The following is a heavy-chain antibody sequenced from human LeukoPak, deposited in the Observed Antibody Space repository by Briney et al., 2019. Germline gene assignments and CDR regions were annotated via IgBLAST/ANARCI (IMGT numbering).Heavy chain of an antibody. D-gene: IGHD5-18*01. Sequence: SQTLSLTCTVSGGSIRSGDFYWSWIRQPPGKGLEWIGYIYYSGSTNYNPSLKSRVTISVDTSKNQFSLKLSSVTAADTAVYYCARESSGYSYGSPIYYYYYYGMDVWGQGTTVTVSS. V-gene: IGHV4-61*08. CDR2: IYYSGST. CDR1: GGSIRSGDFY. J-gene: IGHJ6*02. CDR3: ARESSGYSYGSPIYYYYYYGMDV.